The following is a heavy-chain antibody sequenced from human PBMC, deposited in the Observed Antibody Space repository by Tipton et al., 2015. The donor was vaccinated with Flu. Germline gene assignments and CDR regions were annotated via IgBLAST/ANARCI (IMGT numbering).Heavy chain of an antibody. CDR3: ASHGLAVAGPSPFDY. CDR1: GYSIRSAYY. Sequence: TLSLTCSVSGYSIRSAYYWGWIRQPPGKGLEWIGSVYYSGSTYYNPSLKSRVTISLDTSKNHFSLMLTSVTAADTAVYYCASHGLAVAGPSPFDYWGQGTLVTVSS. CDR2: VYYSGST. J-gene: IGHJ4*02. D-gene: IGHD6-19*01. V-gene: IGHV4-38-2*01.